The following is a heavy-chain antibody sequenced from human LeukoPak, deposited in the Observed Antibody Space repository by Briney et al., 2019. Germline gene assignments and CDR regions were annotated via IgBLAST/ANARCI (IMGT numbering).Heavy chain of an antibody. D-gene: IGHD6-13*01. CDR1: GGSFSGYY. CDR2: INHSGST. CDR3: ARHLYSSSWYALVG. V-gene: IGHV4-34*01. J-gene: IGHJ4*02. Sequence: SETLSLTCAVYGGSFSGYYWSWIRQPPGKGLEWIGEINHSGSTNYNPSLKGRVTISVDTSKNQFSLKLSSVTAADTAVYYCARHLYSSSWYALVGWGQGTLVTVSS.